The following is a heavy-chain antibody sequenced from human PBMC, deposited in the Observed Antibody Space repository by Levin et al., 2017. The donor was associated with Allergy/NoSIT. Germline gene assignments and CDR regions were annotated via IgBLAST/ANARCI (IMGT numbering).Heavy chain of an antibody. Sequence: ASVKVSCRASGYTFTDYFLHWVRQAPGQGPEWMGLIDPKRGGTEYAQKFQGWVTMTRDTSINTVYMQFNRLTFDATAVSYCARDSGRPGKYWYFDLWGRGTLVTVSS. J-gene: IGHJ2*01. CDR2: IDPKRGGT. CDR3: ARDSGRPGKYWYFDL. D-gene: IGHD3-10*01. V-gene: IGHV1-2*04. CDR1: GYTFTDYF.